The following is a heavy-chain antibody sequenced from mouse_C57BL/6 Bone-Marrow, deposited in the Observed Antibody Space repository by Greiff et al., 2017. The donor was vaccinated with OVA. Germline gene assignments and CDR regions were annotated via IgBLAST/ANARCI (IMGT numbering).Heavy chain of an antibody. CDR1: GYAFTNYL. V-gene: IGHV1-54*01. Sequence: QVQLQQSGAELVRPGTSVKVSCKASGYAFTNYLIEWVKQRPGQGLEWIGVINPGSGGTNYNEKFKGKATLTADKSSSTAYVQLSSLTSEESAVYFCARGGYYSAYWGQGTLVTVAA. CDR2: INPGSGGT. J-gene: IGHJ3*01. D-gene: IGHD2-3*01. CDR3: ARGGYYSAY.